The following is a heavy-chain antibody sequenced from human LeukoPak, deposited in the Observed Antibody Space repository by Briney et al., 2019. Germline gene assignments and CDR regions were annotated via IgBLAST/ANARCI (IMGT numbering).Heavy chain of an antibody. CDR2: ISYRSIYI. J-gene: IGHJ4*02. Sequence: PGGSLRLSCAASGFSLSSYSMNWVRQAPGKGLEWVSSISYRSIYIWYADSVKGRFTTSRDNAKNSLYLQMNSLRAEDTAVYYCARDGIGGREMATTPFDYWGQGTLVTVSS. D-gene: IGHD5-24*01. CDR1: GFSLSSYS. V-gene: IGHV3-21*01. CDR3: ARDGIGGREMATTPFDY.